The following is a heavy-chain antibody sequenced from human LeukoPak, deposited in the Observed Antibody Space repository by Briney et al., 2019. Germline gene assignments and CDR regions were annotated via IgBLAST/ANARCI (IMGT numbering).Heavy chain of an antibody. J-gene: IGHJ5*01. CDR1: GFTFSSYG. D-gene: IGHD6-13*01. Sequence: GGSLRLSCAASGFTFSSYGMHWVRQAPGKGMEGVAVIWYEGSNKYYADSVKGRFTISRDNSKNTLYLQTNSLRAEDTAVYYCAKDSSSGWFDYWGQGTLVTVSS. CDR2: IWYEGSNK. CDR3: AKDSSSGWFDY. V-gene: IGHV3-33*06.